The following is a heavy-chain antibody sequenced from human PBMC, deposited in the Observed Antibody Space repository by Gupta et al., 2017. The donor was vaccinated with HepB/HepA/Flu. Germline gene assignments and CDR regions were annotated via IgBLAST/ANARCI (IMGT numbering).Heavy chain of an antibody. V-gene: IGHV3-23*01. Sequence: EVQLLESGGGLVQPGGSLRVYCAASGFTFSNYPLNWVRQAPRKGLEWVSSITGSGGSTYYADSVKGRFTISRDNSKNTLSLQMNSLRAEDTAVYYCAKVWGSWSQWYFDLWGRGTLVTVAS. CDR1: GFTFSNYP. D-gene: IGHD3-16*01. CDR3: AKVWGSWSQWYFDL. CDR2: ITGSGGST. J-gene: IGHJ2*01.